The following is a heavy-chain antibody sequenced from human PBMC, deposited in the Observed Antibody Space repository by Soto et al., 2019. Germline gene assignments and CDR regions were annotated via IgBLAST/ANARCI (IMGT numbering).Heavy chain of an antibody. J-gene: IGHJ6*03. V-gene: IGHV1-69*04. CDR3: ARDLLGYCSSTSCPSYMDV. Sequence: XVKVSYKASGGTFSSYTISWVRQAPGQGHEWMGRIIPILGIANYAQKFQGRVTITADKSTSTAYMELSSLRSEDTAVYYCARDLLGYCSSTSCPSYMDVWGKGTTVTV. CDR1: GGTFSSYT. D-gene: IGHD2-2*01. CDR2: IIPILGIA.